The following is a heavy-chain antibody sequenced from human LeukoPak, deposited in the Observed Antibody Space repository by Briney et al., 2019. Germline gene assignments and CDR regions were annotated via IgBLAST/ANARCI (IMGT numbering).Heavy chain of an antibody. J-gene: IGHJ4*02. CDR3: ARPSGIAVAGTHPPYFDY. Sequence: PGRSLRLSCAASGFTFSSYAMHWVRQAPGKGLEWVAVISYDGSNKYYADSVKGRFTISRDNSKNTLYLQMNSLRAEDTAVYYCARPSGIAVAGTHPPYFDYWGQGTLVTVSS. CDR2: ISYDGSNK. CDR1: GFTFSSYA. V-gene: IGHV3-30*04. D-gene: IGHD6-19*01.